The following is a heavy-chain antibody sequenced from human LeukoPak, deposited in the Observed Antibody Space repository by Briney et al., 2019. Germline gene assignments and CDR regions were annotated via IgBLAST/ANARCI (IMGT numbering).Heavy chain of an antibody. V-gene: IGHV4-4*07. CDR2: ICATGSS. CDR1: GGSVSSYY. Sequence: SETLSLTCTVSGGSVSSYYWSWIRQPAGNGLEWIGRICATGSSNYNPFLKSRVTMSVDTSKKQFSLKLSSVTAADTAVYYCARDREVGRDNAISWFDPWGQGILVTVSS. CDR3: ARDREVGRDNAISWFDP. D-gene: IGHD1-26*01. J-gene: IGHJ5*02.